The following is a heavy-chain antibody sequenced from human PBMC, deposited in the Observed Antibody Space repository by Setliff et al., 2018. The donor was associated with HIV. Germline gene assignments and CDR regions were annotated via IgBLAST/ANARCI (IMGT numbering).Heavy chain of an antibody. CDR3: ARGWEGGMDY. J-gene: IGHJ4*02. D-gene: IGHD1-26*01. CDR2: ITGSGGST. V-gene: IGHV3-23*01. Sequence: PGGSLRLSCKASGFSFRSYAMSWVRQAPGKGLEWVSGITGSGGSTYYADSVKGRSTISRDNSGDTLYLHINSLRSEDTAVYYCARGWEGGMDYWGQGTLVTVSS. CDR1: GFSFRSYA.